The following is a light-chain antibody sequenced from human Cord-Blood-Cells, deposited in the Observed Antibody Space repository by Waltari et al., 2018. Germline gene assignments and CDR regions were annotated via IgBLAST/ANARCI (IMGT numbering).Light chain of an antibody. V-gene: IGKV4-1*01. CDR2: WAS. CDR1: QSVLYSSNNKNY. CDR3: QQYYSTPRT. J-gene: IGKJ2*01. Sequence: DIVMTQSPDSLAVSLGERATINCKSSQSVLYSSNNKNYLAWYQQKPGQPPKLLIYWASTRGSRVPDRFSGSGSGTDFTLPISSLQAEDVAVYYCQQYYSTPRTFGQGTKLEIK.